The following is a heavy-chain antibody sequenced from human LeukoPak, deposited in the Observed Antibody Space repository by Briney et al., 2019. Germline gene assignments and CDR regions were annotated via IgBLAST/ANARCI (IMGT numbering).Heavy chain of an antibody. CDR2: IWYDGSNK. Sequence: GGSLRLSCAASGFTFSRYGMHWVRQAPGKGLEWVAVIWYDGSNKYYADSVKGRFTISRDNSKNTLYLQMNSLRAEDTAVYYCAREFRAAVYFDYWGQGTLVTVSS. CDR3: AREFRAAVYFDY. D-gene: IGHD6-13*01. J-gene: IGHJ4*01. V-gene: IGHV3-33*08. CDR1: GFTFSRYG.